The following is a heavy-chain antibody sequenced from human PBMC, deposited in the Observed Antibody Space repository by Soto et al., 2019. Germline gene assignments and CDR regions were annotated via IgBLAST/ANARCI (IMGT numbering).Heavy chain of an antibody. CDR2: ISGYNGKT. D-gene: IGHD1-7*01. Sequence: QVQLVQSGAEVKKPGASVKVSCKSSGYTFSMSGISWVRQAPGQGLEWMGWISGYNGKTNYEQKFQDRVTMTTDTSTNMAYMEPRSLRSDDTAVYYCAREGTRPYYYYGMDVWGQGTTVTVSS. CDR3: AREGTRPYYYYGMDV. V-gene: IGHV1-18*01. J-gene: IGHJ6*02. CDR1: GYTFSMSG.